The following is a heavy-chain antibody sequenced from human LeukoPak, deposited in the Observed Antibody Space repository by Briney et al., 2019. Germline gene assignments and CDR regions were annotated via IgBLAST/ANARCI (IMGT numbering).Heavy chain of an antibody. D-gene: IGHD3-10*01. CDR2: ITTYNGDT. CDR1: GYTFTTYG. J-gene: IGHJ4*02. V-gene: IGHV1-18*01. Sequence: VSVKVSCKASGYTFTTYGLSWVRQAPGQGLEWMGWITTYNGDTDYAQKLQGRVTMTADTSTSTAYMELRSLRSDDTAVYYCAIVLPYFGYWGQGTLLTVSS. CDR3: AIVLPYFGY.